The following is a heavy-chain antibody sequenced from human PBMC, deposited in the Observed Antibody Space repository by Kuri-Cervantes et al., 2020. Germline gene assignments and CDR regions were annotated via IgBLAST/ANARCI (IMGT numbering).Heavy chain of an antibody. Sequence: GGSLRLSCEASGFTFSSYDMHWVRQATGKGLEWVSGIGTSGDTHYPGSVKGRFTISRDNSKNTLYLQMNSLRAEDTAVYYCATHEYGDYPYYYYGMDVWGQGTTVTVSS. CDR1: GFTFSSYD. J-gene: IGHJ6*02. CDR2: IGTSGDT. D-gene: IGHD4-17*01. V-gene: IGHV3-13*01. CDR3: ATHEYGDYPYYYYGMDV.